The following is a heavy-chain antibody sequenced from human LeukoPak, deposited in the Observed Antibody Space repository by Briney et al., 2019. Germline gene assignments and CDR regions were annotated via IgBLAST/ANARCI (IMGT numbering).Heavy chain of an antibody. Sequence: PSETLSLTCTVSGGSISSYYWSWIRQPPGKGLEWIGYIYYSGSTNYNPSLKSRVTISVDTSKNQFSLKLSSVTAADTAVYYCARLYCSSTSCYVDYWGQGTLVTVSS. CDR1: GGSISSYY. CDR2: IYYSGST. CDR3: ARLYCSSTSCYVDY. J-gene: IGHJ4*02. D-gene: IGHD2-2*01. V-gene: IGHV4-59*01.